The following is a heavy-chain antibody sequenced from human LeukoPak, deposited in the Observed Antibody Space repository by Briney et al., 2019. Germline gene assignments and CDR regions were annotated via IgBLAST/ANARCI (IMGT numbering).Heavy chain of an antibody. CDR1: GFTFSSYG. CDR3: AKRGTDYDILYGFDY. J-gene: IGHJ4*02. CDR2: ISYDGSNK. Sequence: PGGSLRLSCAASGFTFSSYGMHWVRQAPGKGLEWVAVISYDGSNKYYADSVKGRFTISRDNSKNTLYLQMNSLRAEDTAVYYCAKRGTDYDILYGFDYWGQGTLVTVSS. D-gene: IGHD3-9*01. V-gene: IGHV3-30-3*02.